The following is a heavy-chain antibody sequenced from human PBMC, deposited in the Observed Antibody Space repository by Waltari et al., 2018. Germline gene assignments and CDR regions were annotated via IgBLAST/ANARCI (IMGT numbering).Heavy chain of an antibody. V-gene: IGHV4-39*01. D-gene: IGHD2-15*01. CDR1: GDSISKSNHY. CDR2: FYYGGAT. J-gene: IGHJ4*02. CDR3: ATPGRVDGGSLMWFDY. Sequence: QLQLQESGPGLVKPSENLSLTCTVSGDSISKSNHYWGWILQPPGEGQMGVGSFYYGGATYYNPSLKSRITKAFDTSKNQFSLQLSSLSAADTAVYYCATPGRVDGGSLMWFDYWGQGILVTVSS.